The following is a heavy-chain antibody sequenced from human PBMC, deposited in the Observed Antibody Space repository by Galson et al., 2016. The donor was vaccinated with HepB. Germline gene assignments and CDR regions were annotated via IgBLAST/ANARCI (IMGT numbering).Heavy chain of an antibody. CDR2: IHSSGTS. CDR1: GDSIRNVGRH. CDR3: VRLGTAAAVANRRGSVY. D-gene: IGHD6-13*01. Sequence: SETLSLTCTVSGDSIRNVGRHWGWFRQSPGKGLEYIGSIHSSGTSYYNPSLTRRITVSADMSRNQFFLSLTSVTAADTAIYYCVRLGTAAAVANRRGSVYWSQGTRVTVSS. J-gene: IGHJ4*02. V-gene: IGHV4-39*01.